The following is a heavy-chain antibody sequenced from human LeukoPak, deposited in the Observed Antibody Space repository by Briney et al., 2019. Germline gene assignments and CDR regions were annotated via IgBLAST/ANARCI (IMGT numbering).Heavy chain of an antibody. Sequence: GGSLRLSCAASGFTFSIYGMHWVRQAPGKGLEWVAVIWYDGSNKYYADSVKGRFTISRDNSKNTLYLQMNSLRAEDTAVYYCAKLKWLTTGNFDYWGQGTLVTVSS. J-gene: IGHJ4*02. CDR3: AKLKWLTTGNFDY. CDR1: GFTFSIYG. V-gene: IGHV3-33*06. CDR2: IWYDGSNK. D-gene: IGHD5-12*01.